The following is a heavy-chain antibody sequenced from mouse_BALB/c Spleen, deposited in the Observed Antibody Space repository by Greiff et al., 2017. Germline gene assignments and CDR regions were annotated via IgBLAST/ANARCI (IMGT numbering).Heavy chain of an antibody. CDR2: SRNKANDYTT. Sequence: EVKVVESGGGLVQPGGSLRLSCATSGFTFSDFYMEWVRQPQGKRLEWIAASRNKANDYTTEYSASVKGRFIVSRDTSQSILYLQMNALRAEDTAIYYCARDAGDYGYPFAYWGQGTLVTVSA. J-gene: IGHJ3*01. D-gene: IGHD1-2*01. V-gene: IGHV7-1*02. CDR1: GFTFSDFY. CDR3: ARDAGDYGYPFAY.